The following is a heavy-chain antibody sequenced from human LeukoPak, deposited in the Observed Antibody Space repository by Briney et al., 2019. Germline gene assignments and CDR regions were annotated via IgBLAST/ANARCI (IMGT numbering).Heavy chain of an antibody. V-gene: IGHV1-2*02. CDR3: ARERGRYSSSSGWFDP. J-gene: IGHJ5*02. D-gene: IGHD6-6*01. CDR1: GYTFTGYY. CDR2: INPNSGGT. Sequence: ASVKVSCKASGYTFTGYYMHWVRQAPGQGLEWMGWINPNSGGTNYAQRFQGRVTMTRDTSISTAYMELSRLRSDDTAVYYCARERGRYSSSSGWFDPWGQGTLVTVSS.